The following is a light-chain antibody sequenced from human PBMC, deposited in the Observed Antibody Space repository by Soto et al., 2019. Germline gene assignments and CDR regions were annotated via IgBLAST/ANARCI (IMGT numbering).Light chain of an antibody. CDR2: DVS. Sequence: QSVLTQPASVSGSPGQSITISCTGTSSDVGGYNYVSCYQQEPGKAPKLMIYDVSNRPSGVSNRFSGSKSGNTASLTISGLQAEDEADYYCSSYTSSSTLVFGGGTQLTVL. J-gene: IGLJ2*01. V-gene: IGLV2-14*01. CDR3: SSYTSSSTLV. CDR1: SSDVGGYNY.